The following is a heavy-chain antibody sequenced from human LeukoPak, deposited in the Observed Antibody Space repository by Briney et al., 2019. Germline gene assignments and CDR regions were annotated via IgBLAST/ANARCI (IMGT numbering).Heavy chain of an antibody. J-gene: IGHJ4*02. V-gene: IGHV3-74*01. CDR2: IKSDGTYR. Sequence: GGSLRLSCAASGFTFSSYWMHWVRQAPGKGLVCVARIKSDGTYRDYGDSVRGRFTISRDNAKDTLYLQMNSLRAEDTAVYYCVRDDRSYGVDYWGQGTPVTVSS. D-gene: IGHD4-17*01. CDR3: VRDDRSYGVDY. CDR1: GFTFSSYW.